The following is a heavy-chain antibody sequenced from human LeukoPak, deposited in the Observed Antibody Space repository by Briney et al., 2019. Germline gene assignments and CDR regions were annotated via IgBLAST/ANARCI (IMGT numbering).Heavy chain of an antibody. V-gene: IGHV3-21*01. CDR1: GFTFSSYS. J-gene: IGHJ4*02. CDR3: AREGSSSQRFFDY. CDR2: ISSSSSYI. Sequence: PGGSLRLSCAASGFTFSSYSMNWVRQAPGKGLEWVSSISSSSSYIYYADSVKGRFTISRDNAKNSLYLQMNSLRAEDTAVYYCAREGSSSQRFFDYWGQGTLVTVSS. D-gene: IGHD6-6*01.